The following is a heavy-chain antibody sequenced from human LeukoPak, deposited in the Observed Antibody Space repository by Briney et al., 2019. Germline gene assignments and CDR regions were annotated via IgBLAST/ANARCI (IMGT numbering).Heavy chain of an antibody. CDR1: GFSFDNSA. CDR3: AKGPGLAVAKYYHDS. J-gene: IGHJ4*02. CDR2: ISWNSGGL. V-gene: IGHV3-9*01. Sequence: GRSLRLSCAASGFSFDNSAMHWVRQAPGKGLEWVSGISWNSGGLHYADSVKGRFTISRDNAKNSLFLQMNSLRAEDTALYYRAKGPGLAVAKYYHDSWGQGTLVTVSS. D-gene: IGHD6-19*01.